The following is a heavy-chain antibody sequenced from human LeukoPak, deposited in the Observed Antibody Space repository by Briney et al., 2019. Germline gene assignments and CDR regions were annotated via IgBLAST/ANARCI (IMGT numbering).Heavy chain of an antibody. CDR2: IIPILGIA. CDR3: VSTTPGIAAAGTRDDAFDI. V-gene: IGHV1-69*04. CDR1: GGTFSSYA. J-gene: IGHJ3*02. Sequence: SVKVSCKASGGTFSSYAISWVRQAPGQGLERMGRIIPILGIANYAQKFQGRVTITADKSTSTAYMELSSLRSEDTAVYYCVSTTPGIAAAGTRDDAFDIWGQGTMVTVSS. D-gene: IGHD6-13*01.